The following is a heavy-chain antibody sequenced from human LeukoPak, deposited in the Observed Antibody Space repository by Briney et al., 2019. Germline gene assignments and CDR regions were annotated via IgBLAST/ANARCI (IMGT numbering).Heavy chain of an antibody. CDR1: GFSFSGYW. Sequence: GESLKISCKGSGFSFSGYWIGWVRQMPGKGLEWMGIIYPGDSDTRYSPSFQGQVTISADKSINTAYLQWSSLKASDTAMYYCARQSGGLDFWSGYYTAWGQGTLVTVSS. CDR3: ARQSGGLDFWSGYYTA. D-gene: IGHD3-3*01. J-gene: IGHJ5*02. CDR2: IYPGDSDT. V-gene: IGHV5-51*01.